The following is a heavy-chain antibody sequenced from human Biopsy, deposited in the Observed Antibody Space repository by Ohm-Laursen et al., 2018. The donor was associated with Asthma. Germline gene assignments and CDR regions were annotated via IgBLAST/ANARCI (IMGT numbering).Heavy chain of an antibody. V-gene: IGHV1-2*06. D-gene: IGHD3-3*02. CDR2: INPNGGAT. CDR3: ARPSPNRDILYYYYHMDV. CDR1: AYTFIGYH. J-gene: IGHJ6*02. Sequence: GSSVKVSCNASAYTFIGYHLHWVRQAPGEGLEWMGRINPNGGATIYAQKFQGRVTMTRDTSISTAYMELSGLRFDDTAIYYCARPSPNRDILYYYYHMDVWGQGTTVSVSS.